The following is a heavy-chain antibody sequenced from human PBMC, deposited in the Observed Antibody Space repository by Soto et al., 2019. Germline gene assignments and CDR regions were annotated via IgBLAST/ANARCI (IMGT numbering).Heavy chain of an antibody. V-gene: IGHV3-21*01. Sequence: EVQLVESGGGLVKPGGSLRLSCAASGFTFSSYSMNWVRQAPGKGLEWVSSISSSSSYIYYADSVKGRFTISRDNAKNALYLQVNGLRAEDTAVYYGARGGGTTVVTDSGYWGQGALVTVSS. CDR3: ARGGGTTVVTDSGY. CDR2: ISSSSSYI. D-gene: IGHD4-17*01. J-gene: IGHJ4*02. CDR1: GFTFSSYS.